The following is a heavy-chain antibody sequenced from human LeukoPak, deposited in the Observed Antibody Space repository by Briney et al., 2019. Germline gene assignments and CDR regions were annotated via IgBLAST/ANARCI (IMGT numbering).Heavy chain of an antibody. CDR2: ISAYNGNT. Sequence: ASVKVSCKASGYTFTSYGISWVRQAPGQGLEWMGWISAYNGNTNYAQKLQGRVTMTTDTSTSTAYLELRSLRSDDAAVYCCARVRNYYGSGNNWFDPWGQGTLVTVSS. D-gene: IGHD3-10*01. V-gene: IGHV1-18*01. J-gene: IGHJ5*02. CDR3: ARVRNYYGSGNNWFDP. CDR1: GYTFTSYG.